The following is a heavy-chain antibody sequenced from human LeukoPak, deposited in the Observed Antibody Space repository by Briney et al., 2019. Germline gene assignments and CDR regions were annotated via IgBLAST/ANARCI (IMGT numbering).Heavy chain of an antibody. CDR3: ARAPYYDTSGGCFDP. V-gene: IGHV1-2*02. CDR1: GYTFTGYY. J-gene: IGHJ5*02. CDR2: INPNSGGT. D-gene: IGHD3-22*01. Sequence: GASVKVSCKASGYTFTGYYMHWVRQAPGQGLEWMGWINPNSGGTNYAEKLQGRVTMTRDTSISTAYMELSSLRFNDTAVYYCARAPYYDTSGGCFDPWGQGTLVTVSS.